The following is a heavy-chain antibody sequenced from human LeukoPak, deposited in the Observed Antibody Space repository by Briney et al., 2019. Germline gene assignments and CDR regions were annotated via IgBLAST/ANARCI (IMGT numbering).Heavy chain of an antibody. CDR3: ARRCSSCWYEGFLCY. D-gene: IGHD6-19*01. J-gene: IGHJ4*02. CDR1: GYSFTSYW. Sequence: GAPLNISGKGSGYSFTSYWIGWVRQMPGKGLEWMGRIYPGDSDTRYSPSFQGQVTISADKSISTSYLQWSSLKASDTAMYYCARRCSSCWYEGFLCYWGQGTLVTVSS. CDR2: IYPGDSDT. V-gene: IGHV5-51*01.